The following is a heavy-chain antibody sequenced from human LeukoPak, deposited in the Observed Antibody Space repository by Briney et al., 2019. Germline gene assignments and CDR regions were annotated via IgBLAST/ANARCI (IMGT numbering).Heavy chain of an antibody. CDR3: ARDSMVRGVYWYFDL. CDR1: GGSISSTIYY. CDR2: IYYSGST. J-gene: IGHJ2*01. Sequence: SETLSLTCTVSGGSISSTIYYWGWIRQPPGKGLEWIGAIYYSGSTYYNPSLKSRVTISVDTSKNQFSLKLSSVTAADTAVYYCARDSMVRGVYWYFDLWGRGALVTVSS. V-gene: IGHV4-39*02. D-gene: IGHD3-10*01.